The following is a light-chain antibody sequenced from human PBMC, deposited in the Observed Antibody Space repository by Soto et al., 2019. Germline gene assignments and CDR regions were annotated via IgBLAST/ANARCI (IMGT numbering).Light chain of an antibody. CDR2: GAS. Sequence: EIVMTQSPATLSVSPGERATLSCRASQSVNSNLAWYQQKPGQAPRLLIYGASTRATGVPARFSGSGSGTEFTLTVSSLQSEYFAVYFCQQYNNSPTFGQGTKVEIK. CDR3: QQYNNSPT. J-gene: IGKJ1*01. CDR1: QSVNSN. V-gene: IGKV3-15*01.